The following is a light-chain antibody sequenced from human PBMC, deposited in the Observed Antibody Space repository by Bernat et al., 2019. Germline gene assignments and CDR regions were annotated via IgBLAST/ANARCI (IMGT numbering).Light chain of an antibody. CDR3: SSYVSNRHIV. CDR2: TVT. CDR1: SSDVGGYNF. J-gene: IGLJ1*01. V-gene: IGLV2-14*03. Sequence: QSALTQPASVSGSPGQSITLSCAGTSSDVGGYNFVSWYQQHPGKAPKLIIYTVTNRPSGVSNRFSGSKSGSTAYLTISGLQAEDEADYYCSSYVSNRHIVFGNGTTVTVL.